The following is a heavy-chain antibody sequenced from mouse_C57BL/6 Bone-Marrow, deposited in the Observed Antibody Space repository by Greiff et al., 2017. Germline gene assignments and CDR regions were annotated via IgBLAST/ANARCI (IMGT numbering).Heavy chain of an antibody. V-gene: IGHV1-4*01. CDR2: INPSSAYP. D-gene: IGHD2-2*01. J-gene: IGHJ1*03. Sequence: QVQLQQSGAELARPGASVKMSCKASGYTFPSYTMHWVKPRPGQGLEWIGYINPSSAYPQYNQKFKDKATLTADKSSSTAYMQLSSLTSEDSAVYYCTRNGYPYWYFDVWGTGTTVTVSS. CDR1: GYTFPSYT. CDR3: TRNGYPYWYFDV.